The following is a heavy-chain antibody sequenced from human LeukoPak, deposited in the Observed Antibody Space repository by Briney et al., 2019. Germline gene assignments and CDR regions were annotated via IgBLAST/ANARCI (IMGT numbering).Heavy chain of an antibody. V-gene: IGHV1-18*01. CDR2: ISAYNGDA. D-gene: IGHD5-18*01. CDR1: GYTFSNYG. CDR3: TRDLGVDTTMIFFDY. J-gene: IGHJ4*02. Sequence: ASVKVSCKTSGYTFSNYGLSWVRQAPGQGLEWMGWISAYNGDANYAQKLQGRVTMTTDTSTSTAYMEVRNLRSDDTAVYYCTRDLGVDTTMIFFDYWGQGSLVTVSS.